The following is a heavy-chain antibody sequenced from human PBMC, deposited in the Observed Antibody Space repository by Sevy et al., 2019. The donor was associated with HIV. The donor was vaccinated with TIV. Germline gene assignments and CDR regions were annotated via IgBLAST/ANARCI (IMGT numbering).Heavy chain of an antibody. CDR1: GGSFSGYY. Sequence: SETLSLTCAVYGGSFSGYYWSWIRQPPGKGLEWIGEINHSGSTNYNPSLKSRVTISVDTSKNQFSLKLSSVTAADTALYYCARDMERSGQTPWGQGTLVTVSS. CDR3: ARDMERSGQTP. V-gene: IGHV4-34*01. CDR2: INHSGST. J-gene: IGHJ4*02. D-gene: IGHD6-19*01.